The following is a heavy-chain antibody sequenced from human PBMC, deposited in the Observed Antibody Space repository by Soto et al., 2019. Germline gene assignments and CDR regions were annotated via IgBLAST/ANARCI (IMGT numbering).Heavy chain of an antibody. CDR2: ISAYNGNT. J-gene: IGHJ4*02. Sequence: RQAPGQGLEWMGWISAYNGNTNYAQKLQGRVTMTTDTSTSTAYMELRSLRSDDTAVYYCARDRALSCSSTSCYVDYWGQGTLVTVSS. CDR3: ARDRALSCSSTSCYVDY. V-gene: IGHV1-18*01. D-gene: IGHD2-2*01.